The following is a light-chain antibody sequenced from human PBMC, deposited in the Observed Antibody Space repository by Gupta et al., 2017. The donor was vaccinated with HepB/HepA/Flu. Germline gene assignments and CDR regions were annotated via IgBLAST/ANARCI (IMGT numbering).Light chain of an antibody. CDR3: RQGKYWPGT. CDR1: QSLVYSDGNTY. CDR2: KGS. V-gene: IGKV2-30*01. J-gene: IGKJ2*02. Sequence: DVVLTQSPLSLPVTLGQPASISCRSSQSLVYSDGNTYLNWFHQRPGQSPRRLIYKGSNRDSGVPDRFSGSGSGTDFALRISRVEAEDVGIYYCRQGKYWPGTFGQGTKMEIK.